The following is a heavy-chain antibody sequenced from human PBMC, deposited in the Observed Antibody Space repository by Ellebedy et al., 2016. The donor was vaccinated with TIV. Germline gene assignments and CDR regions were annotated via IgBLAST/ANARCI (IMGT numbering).Heavy chain of an antibody. CDR1: GFTFSSSS. V-gene: IGHV3-7*03. CDR2: IKPDGSET. J-gene: IGHJ4*02. CDR3: ATGLGY. D-gene: IGHD7-27*01. Sequence: GESLKISCAASGFTFSSSSMSWVRQAPGKGLEWVANIKPDGSETYYVDSVKGRFAISRDNAKNSLYLQMSSLRAEDTAVYYCATGLGYWGQGTLAAVSS.